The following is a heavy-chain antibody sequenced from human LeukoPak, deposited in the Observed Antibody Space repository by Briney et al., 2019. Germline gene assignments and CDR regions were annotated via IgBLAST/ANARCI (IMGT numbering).Heavy chain of an antibody. CDR3: ARDGCTNGVYYIFDY. V-gene: IGHV3-30-3*01. CDR1: GFTFSSYA. D-gene: IGHD2-8*01. J-gene: IGHJ4*02. CDR2: TSYDGSNK. Sequence: GGSLRLSCAASGFTFSSYAMHWVRQAPGKGLEWVAVTSYDGSNKYYADSVKGRFTISRDNSKNTLYLQMNSLRAEDTAVYYCARDGCTNGVYYIFDYWGQGTLVTVSS.